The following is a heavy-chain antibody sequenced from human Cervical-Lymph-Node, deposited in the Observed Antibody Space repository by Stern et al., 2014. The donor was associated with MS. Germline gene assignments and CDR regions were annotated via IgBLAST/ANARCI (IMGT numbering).Heavy chain of an antibody. Sequence: EVQLVESGGGLVQPGRSLRLSCAASGFTFDAYAMHWVRQAPGKGLEWVSGISWNSGSIGYADSVKGRFTISRDNAKNSLYLQMNSLRAEDTALYYCAKGGFLGRYYYYGMDVWGQGTTVTVSS. J-gene: IGHJ6*02. CDR3: AKGGFLGRYYYYGMDV. D-gene: IGHD3-3*01. CDR1: GFTFDAYA. CDR2: ISWNSGSI. V-gene: IGHV3-9*01.